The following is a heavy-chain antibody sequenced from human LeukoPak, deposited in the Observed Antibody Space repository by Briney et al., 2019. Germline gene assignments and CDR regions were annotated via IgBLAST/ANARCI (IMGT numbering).Heavy chain of an antibody. CDR2: INWNGVST. J-gene: IGHJ4*02. CDR3: ARVNSDYYDSSGYYY. Sequence: GGSLRLSCAASGFTFDDYGMSWVRQAPGKGLEWVSGINWNGVSTGYADSVKGRFTISRDNAKNSLYLQMNNLRAEDTALYYCARVNSDYYDSSGYYYWGQGTLVTVSS. CDR1: GFTFDDYG. V-gene: IGHV3-20*04. D-gene: IGHD3-22*01.